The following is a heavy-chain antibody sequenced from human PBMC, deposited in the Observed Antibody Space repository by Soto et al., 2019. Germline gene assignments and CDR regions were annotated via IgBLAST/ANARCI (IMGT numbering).Heavy chain of an antibody. J-gene: IGHJ4*02. Sequence: PGESLKISCKVSGHSFTNYWIGWVRQVPGKGLECMGIIYPGDSDTRYSPSFQGQVTISADKSINTAYLQWDSLKASDTAMYYCATPGSSGWYLGFDYWGQGTLVTV. D-gene: IGHD6-19*01. V-gene: IGHV5-51*01. CDR1: GHSFTNYW. CDR3: ATPGSSGWYLGFDY. CDR2: IYPGDSDT.